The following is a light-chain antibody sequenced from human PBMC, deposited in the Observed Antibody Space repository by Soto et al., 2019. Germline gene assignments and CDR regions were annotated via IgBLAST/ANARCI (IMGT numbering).Light chain of an antibody. J-gene: IGKJ1*01. V-gene: IGKV3-15*01. CDR1: QSVANN. CDR3: QQYNNWPWT. CDR2: GAS. Sequence: EVVLTQSPGTLSLSAGERATLSCRASQSVANNHLAWYQQKPGQAPRLLIYGASTRAPGFPARFSGSGSGTDFTLTISSLQSEDFAVYYCQQYNNWPWTFGQGTKVEIK.